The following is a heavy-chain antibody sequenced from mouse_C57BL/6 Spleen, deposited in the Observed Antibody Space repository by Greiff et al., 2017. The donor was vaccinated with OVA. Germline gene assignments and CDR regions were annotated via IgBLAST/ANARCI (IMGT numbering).Heavy chain of an antibody. D-gene: IGHD6-1*01. Sequence: QVQLQQPGAELVKPGASVKLSCKASGYTFTSYWMQWVKQRPGQGLEWIGEIDPSDSYTNYNQKFKGKATLTVDTSSSTAYMQLSSLTSEDSAVYYCARPPLFDYWGQGTTLTVSS. J-gene: IGHJ2*01. CDR2: IDPSDSYT. CDR3: ARPPLFDY. CDR1: GYTFTSYW. V-gene: IGHV1-50*01.